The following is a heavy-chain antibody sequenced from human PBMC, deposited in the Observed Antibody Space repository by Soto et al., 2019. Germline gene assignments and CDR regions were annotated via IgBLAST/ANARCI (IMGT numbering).Heavy chain of an antibody. Sequence: QVQLVESGGGVVQPGRSLRLSCAGSGFTFSNYGLHWVRQATGKGLEWVAVISYDGSHKYYADSVKGRFTISRDNSNNMLSLQMDSLRAEDTAVYYCAKDGAPRYCSRSSCHPAGAYWGQGTLVTVSS. CDR1: GFTFSNYG. CDR3: AKDGAPRYCSRSSCHPAGAY. V-gene: IGHV3-30*18. D-gene: IGHD2-15*01. J-gene: IGHJ4*02. CDR2: ISYDGSHK.